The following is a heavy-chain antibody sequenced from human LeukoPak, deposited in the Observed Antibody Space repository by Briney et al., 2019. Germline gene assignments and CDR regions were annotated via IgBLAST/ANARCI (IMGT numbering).Heavy chain of an antibody. CDR3: ARGLYSGSYFDY. V-gene: IGHV4-4*07. D-gene: IGHD1-26*01. Sequence: TTSETLSLTCTVSGGSISSYYWSWIRQPAGKGLEWIGRIYTSGSTNYNPSLKSRVTMSVDTSKNQFSLKLSSVTAADTAVYYCARGLYSGSYFDYWGQGTLVTVSS. CDR2: IYTSGST. CDR1: GGSISSYY. J-gene: IGHJ4*02.